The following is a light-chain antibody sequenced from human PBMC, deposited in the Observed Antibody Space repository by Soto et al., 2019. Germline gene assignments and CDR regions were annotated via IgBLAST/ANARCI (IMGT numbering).Light chain of an antibody. Sequence: GDRVTITCRASQSISSWLAWYQQKPGKAPNLLIYDASNLESGVPSRFSGSGSGADFTLTISSLQPDDLATYYCQQYNSYPWTFGQGTKVEIK. CDR1: QSISSW. J-gene: IGKJ1*01. CDR3: QQYNSYPWT. CDR2: DAS. V-gene: IGKV1-5*01.